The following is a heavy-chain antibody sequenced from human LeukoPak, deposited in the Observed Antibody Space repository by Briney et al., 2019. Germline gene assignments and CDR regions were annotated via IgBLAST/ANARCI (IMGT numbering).Heavy chain of an antibody. CDR2: INPSGGST. CDR1: GYTFTSYY. V-gene: IGHV1-46*01. D-gene: IGHD1-14*01. J-gene: IGHJ6*03. CDR3: ARTSREGSAIGIYYYMDV. Sequence: ASVKVSCKASGYTFTSYYMHWVRQAPGQGLEWMGIINPSGGSTSYAQKFQGRVTMTRDMSTSTVYMELSSLRSEDTAVCYCARTSREGSAIGIYYYMDVWGKGTTVTVSS.